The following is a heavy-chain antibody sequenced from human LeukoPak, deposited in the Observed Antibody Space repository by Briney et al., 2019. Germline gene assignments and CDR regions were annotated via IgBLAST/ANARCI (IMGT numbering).Heavy chain of an antibody. CDR3: ARDTTETKYSSGWYGRLFDY. CDR2: IRYDGSNK. Sequence: PGGSLRLSCAASGFTFSSYGMHWVRQAPGKGLEWVAFIRYDGSNKYYADSVKGRFTISRDNSKNTLYLQMNSLRAEDTAVYYCARDTTETKYSSGWYGRLFDYWGQGTLVTVSS. D-gene: IGHD6-19*01. CDR1: GFTFSSYG. J-gene: IGHJ4*02. V-gene: IGHV3-30*02.